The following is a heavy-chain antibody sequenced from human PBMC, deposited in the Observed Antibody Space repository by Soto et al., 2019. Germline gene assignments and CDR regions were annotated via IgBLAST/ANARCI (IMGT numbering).Heavy chain of an antibody. CDR1: GGSISSYY. CDR3: ARGWGGYFQH. V-gene: IGHV4-59*01. Sequence: SETLSLTCTVSGGSISSYYLSWIRQPPGKGLEWIGYIYYSGSTNYNPSLKSRVTISVDTSKNQFSLKLSSVTAADTAVYYCARGWGGYFQHWDQGTLVTVSS. CDR2: IYYSGST. D-gene: IGHD7-27*01. J-gene: IGHJ1*01.